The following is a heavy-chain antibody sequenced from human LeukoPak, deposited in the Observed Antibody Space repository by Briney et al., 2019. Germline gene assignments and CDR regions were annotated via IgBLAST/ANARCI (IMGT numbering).Heavy chain of an antibody. D-gene: IGHD2-2*01. V-gene: IGHV3-48*03. J-gene: IGHJ3*02. Sequence: GGSLRLSCAASGFTFSSYEMNWVRQAPGKGLEWVSYISSSGSTIYYADSVKGRFTISRDNAKNSLYLQMNSLRAEDTAVYYCARDILLGYCSSTSCKGPDAFDIWGQGTMVTVSS. CDR2: ISSSGSTI. CDR1: GFTFSSYE. CDR3: ARDILLGYCSSTSCKGPDAFDI.